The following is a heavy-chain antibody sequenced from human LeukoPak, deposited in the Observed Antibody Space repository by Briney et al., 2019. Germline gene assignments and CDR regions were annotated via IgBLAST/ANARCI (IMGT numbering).Heavy chain of an antibody. J-gene: IGHJ4*02. V-gene: IGHV3-21*01. CDR2: ISSSSSYI. D-gene: IGHD3-22*01. CDR3: ARDIYDSSGYYYRFDY. Sequence: PGGSLRLSCAASGFTFSSYSMNWVRQAPGKGLEWVSSISSSSSYIYYADSVKGRFTISRDNAKNSLYLQMNSLRAEDTAVYYCARDIYDSSGYYYRFDYWGQGTLVTVSS. CDR1: GFTFSSYS.